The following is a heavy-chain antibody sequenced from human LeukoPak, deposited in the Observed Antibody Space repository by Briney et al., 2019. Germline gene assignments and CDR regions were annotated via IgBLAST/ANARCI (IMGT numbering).Heavy chain of an antibody. D-gene: IGHD6-13*01. Sequence: PSETLSLTCSVSGDSISMHYWSWIRQPPGKGLEWIGYIDHTGSTNYNPSLNSRVTISRDMSKNHFSLKLSSVTAADTAVYYCARDKPDSSSWYGGNYFDYWGQGTLVTVSS. V-gene: IGHV4-59*11. CDR1: GDSISMHY. J-gene: IGHJ4*02. CDR3: ARDKPDSSSWYGGNYFDY. CDR2: IDHTGST.